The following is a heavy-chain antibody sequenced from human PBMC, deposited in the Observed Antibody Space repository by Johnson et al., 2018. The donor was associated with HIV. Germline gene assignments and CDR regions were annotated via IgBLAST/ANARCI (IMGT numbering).Heavy chain of an antibody. V-gene: IGHV3-66*01. CDR2: IYSGGST. CDR1: GFTVSNNY. Sequence: VQLVESGGGLVQPGGSLRLSCAASGFTVSNNYMTWVRQAPGKGLEWVSLIYSGGSTYYADSVKGRFTISRDNSKNTLYLQMNSLRAEDTAVYYCALSGGAAAYDAFDIWGQGTMVTVSS. D-gene: IGHD6-13*01. CDR3: ALSGGAAAYDAFDI. J-gene: IGHJ3*02.